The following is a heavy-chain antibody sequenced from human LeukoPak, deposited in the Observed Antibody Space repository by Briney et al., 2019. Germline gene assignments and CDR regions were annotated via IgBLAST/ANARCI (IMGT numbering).Heavy chain of an antibody. CDR1: GGSISSSSYY. D-gene: IGHD3-22*01. CDR3: ARSGYYYDSSGYGRDAFDI. V-gene: IGHV4-39*07. J-gene: IGHJ3*02. CDR2: IYYSGST. Sequence: SETLSLTCTASGGSISSSSYYWGWIRQPPGKGLEWIGSIYYSGSTNYNPSLKSRVTISVDTSKNQFSLKLSSVTAADTAVYYCARSGYYYDSSGYGRDAFDIWGQGTMVTVSS.